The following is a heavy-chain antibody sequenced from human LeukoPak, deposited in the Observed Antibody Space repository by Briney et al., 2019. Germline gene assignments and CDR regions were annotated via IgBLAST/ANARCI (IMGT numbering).Heavy chain of an antibody. V-gene: IGHV3-48*01. CDR2: ISSSSTTI. CDR1: GFTFSSYS. CDR3: ARGVNGDSRFDP. Sequence: GGSLRLSCAASGFTFSSYSMNWVRQAPGKGLEWISYISSSSTTIYYADSVKGRFTISRDNAKNSLYLQMNSLRAEDTAVYYCARGVNGDSRFDPWGQGTLVTVSS. J-gene: IGHJ5*02. D-gene: IGHD4-17*01.